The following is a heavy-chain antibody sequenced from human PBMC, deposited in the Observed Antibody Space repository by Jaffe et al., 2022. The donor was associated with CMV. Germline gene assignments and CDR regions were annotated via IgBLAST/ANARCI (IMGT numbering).Heavy chain of an antibody. J-gene: IGHJ2*01. CDR1: GFTVSSNY. CDR2: IYSGGST. CDR3: ARGAEWELLNIVADWYFDL. Sequence: EVQLVESGGGLIQPGGSLRLSCAASGFTVSSNYMSWVRQAPGKGLEWVSVIYSGGSTYYADSVKGRFTISRDNSKNTLYLQMNSLRAEDTAVYYCARGAEWELLNIVADWYFDLWGRGTLVTVSS. D-gene: IGHD1-26*01. V-gene: IGHV3-53*01.